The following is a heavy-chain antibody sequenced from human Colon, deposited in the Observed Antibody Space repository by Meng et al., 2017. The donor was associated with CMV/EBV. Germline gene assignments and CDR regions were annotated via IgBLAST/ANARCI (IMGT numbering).Heavy chain of an antibody. J-gene: IGHJ5*02. V-gene: IGHV1-18*01. CDR1: GYTFTDNG. CDR3: ARDDCSSTSCFRGYNWFDP. D-gene: IGHD2-2*01. CDR2: ISAYNGNT. Sequence: ASVKVSCKASGYTFTDNGMGWVRQAPGQGLEWMGWISAYNGNTNYAQKLQGRVTMTTDTSTSTAYMELRSLRSDDTAVYYCARDDCSSTSCFRGYNWFDPWGQGTLVTVSS.